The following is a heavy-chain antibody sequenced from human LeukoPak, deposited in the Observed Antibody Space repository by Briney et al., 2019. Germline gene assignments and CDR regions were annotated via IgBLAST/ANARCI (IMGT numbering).Heavy chain of an antibody. D-gene: IGHD3-22*01. Sequence: GGSLRLSCAASGFTFSSYWMHWVRQAPGKGLVWVSRIKSDGSTNYADSVKGRFTISRDNTKNTVSLQLNSLRAEDTGVYYCARAPSEIGGYYPEYFRHWGQGTLVTVSS. CDR3: ARAPSEIGGYYPEYFRH. J-gene: IGHJ1*01. CDR1: GFTFSSYW. V-gene: IGHV3-74*01. CDR2: IKSDGST.